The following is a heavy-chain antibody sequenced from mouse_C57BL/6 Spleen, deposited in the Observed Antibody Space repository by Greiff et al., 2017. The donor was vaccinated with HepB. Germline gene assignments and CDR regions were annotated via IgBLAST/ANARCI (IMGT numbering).Heavy chain of an antibody. V-gene: IGHV10-1*01. D-gene: IGHD1-1*01. CDR3: VRRGSSLDWYFDV. Sequence: EVQGVESGGGLVQPKGSLKLSCAASGFSFNTYAMNWVRQAPGKGLEWVARIRSKSNNYATYYADSVKDRFTISRDDSESMLYLQMNNLKTEDTAMYYCVRRGSSLDWYFDVWGTGTTVTVSS. CDR1: GFSFNTYA. J-gene: IGHJ1*03. CDR2: IRSKSNNYAT.